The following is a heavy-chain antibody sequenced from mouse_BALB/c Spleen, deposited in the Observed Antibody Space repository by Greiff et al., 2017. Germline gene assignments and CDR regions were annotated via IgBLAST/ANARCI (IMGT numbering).Heavy chain of an antibody. CDR3: ARHKNGNYYFDY. CDR1: GFTFSSYG. J-gene: IGHJ2*01. CDR2: ISSGGSYT. Sequence: DVHLVESGGDLVKPGGSLKLSCAASGFTFSSYGMSWVRQTPDKRLEWVATISSGGSYTYYPDSVKGRFTISRDNAKNTLYLQMSSLKSEDTAMYYCARHKNGNYYFDYWGQGTTLTVSS. V-gene: IGHV5-6*01. D-gene: IGHD2-1*01.